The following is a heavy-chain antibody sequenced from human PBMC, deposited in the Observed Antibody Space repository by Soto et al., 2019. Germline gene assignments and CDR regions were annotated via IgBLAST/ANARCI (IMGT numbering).Heavy chain of an antibody. J-gene: IGHJ4*02. CDR1: GFTFGTYW. V-gene: IGHV3-7*01. CDR2: INEDGSKN. Sequence: EVQLVESGGGLVQPGGSLRLSCAASGFTFGTYWMSWVRQAPGKGLEWVANINEDGSKNYYVDSVRGRFTISRDNAQKSLYLHMSSLRAEDTALYYSARSGDVATVTDYWGQGTLVTVSS. CDR3: ARSGDVATVTDY. D-gene: IGHD4-17*01.